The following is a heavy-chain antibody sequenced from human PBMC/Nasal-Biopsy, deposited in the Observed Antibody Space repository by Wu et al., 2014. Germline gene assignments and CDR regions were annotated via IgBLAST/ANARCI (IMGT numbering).Heavy chain of an antibody. CDR2: IKDDGSER. Sequence: LRLSCAASGFTFRSSAMSWVRQAPGRGLEWVANIKDDGSERYYVDSVKGRFSVSRDNYRGTLFLQMDSLRVADSAVYYCTRDVEFSGFDMWGQGTRVTVSS. CDR1: GFTFRSSA. CDR3: TRDVEFSGFDM. D-gene: IGHD5-12*01. V-gene: IGHV3-7*01. J-gene: IGHJ4*02.